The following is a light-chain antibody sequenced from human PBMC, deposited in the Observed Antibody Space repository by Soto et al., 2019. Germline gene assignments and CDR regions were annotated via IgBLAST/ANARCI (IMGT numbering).Light chain of an antibody. CDR1: SSDVGGYNY. CDR3: SSCTSSSTFCV. Sequence: QSALTQPASVSGSPGQSITISCIGTSSDVGGYNYVSWYQQYPGKAPKLMIYEVSNRPSGVSNRFSGSKSGNTASLTISGLQAEDEADYYCSSCTSSSTFCVFGTGTKVTVL. CDR2: EVS. J-gene: IGLJ1*01. V-gene: IGLV2-14*01.